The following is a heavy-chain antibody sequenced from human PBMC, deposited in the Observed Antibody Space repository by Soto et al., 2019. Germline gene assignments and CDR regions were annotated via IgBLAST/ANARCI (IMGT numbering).Heavy chain of an antibody. V-gene: IGHV3-7*01. J-gene: IGHJ6*03. CDR3: ARKERVAARPFNYYYMDV. CDR1: GFTFSSYW. D-gene: IGHD6-6*01. Sequence: EVQLVESGGGLVQPGGSLRLSCAASGFTFSSYWMSWVRQAPGKGLEWVANIKQDGSEKYYVDSVKGRFTISRDNAQNSLYLRMNSLRAEDTAVYYCARKERVAARPFNYYYMDVWGKGTTVTVS. CDR2: IKQDGSEK.